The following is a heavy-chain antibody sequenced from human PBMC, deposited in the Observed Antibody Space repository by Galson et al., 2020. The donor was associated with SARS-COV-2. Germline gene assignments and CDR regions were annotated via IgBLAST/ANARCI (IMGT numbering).Heavy chain of an antibody. J-gene: IGHJ4*02. D-gene: IGHD6-13*01. CDR2: INKNGGIT. Sequence: GGSLRLSCAASGFTFSSYTISWVRQAPGKGLEWVSYINKNGGITYYADSVKGRFSISRDNSKNTLFLQMNSLRVEDTAIYYCTRAGAISLYDYWGQGTLVTVSS. V-gene: IGHV3-23*01. CDR3: TRAGAISLYDY. CDR1: GFTFSSYT.